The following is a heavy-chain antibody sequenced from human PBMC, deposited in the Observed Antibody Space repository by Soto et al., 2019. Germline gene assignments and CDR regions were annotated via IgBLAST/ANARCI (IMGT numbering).Heavy chain of an antibody. CDR3: AGVTSMVRGVIDNWFDP. J-gene: IGHJ5*02. CDR1: GGTFSSYA. D-gene: IGHD3-10*01. Sequence: QVPLVQSGAEVKKPGSSVTVSCKASGGTFSSYAIHWVRQAPGQGLEWMGGIIPMYGPAKYAQRFQGRVTITADESTTTVYMELTSLTSQDTAVYYCAGVTSMVRGVIDNWFDPWGHGTLVTVSS. V-gene: IGHV1-69*01. CDR2: IIPMYGPA.